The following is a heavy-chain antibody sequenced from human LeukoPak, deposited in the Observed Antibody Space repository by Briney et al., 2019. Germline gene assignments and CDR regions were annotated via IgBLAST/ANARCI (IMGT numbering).Heavy chain of an antibody. CDR1: GYSISSGYY. J-gene: IGHJ4*02. CDR3: ARVTPEGVSRELDY. V-gene: IGHV4-38-2*02. CDR2: IYHSGST. D-gene: IGHD1-26*01. Sequence: PSETLSLTCTVSGYSISSGYYWGWIRQPPGKGLEWIGSIYHSGSTYYNPSLKSRVTISVDTSKNQFSLKLSSVTAADTAVYYCARVTPEGVSRELDYWGQGTLVTVSS.